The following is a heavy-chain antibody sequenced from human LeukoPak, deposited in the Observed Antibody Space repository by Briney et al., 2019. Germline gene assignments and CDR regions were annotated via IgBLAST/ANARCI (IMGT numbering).Heavy chain of an antibody. CDR1: GFPSSSHG. CDR2: ISPGGGPT. D-gene: IGHD3-22*01. Sequence: GGSLRLSCAGSGFPSSSHGMNWVRQAPGKGLEWVSGISPGGGPTYYADSVRGRFSISRDDLKNTLYLQMENLRADDTAVYYCAKDGAWLRFDDWGQGILVTVSS. V-gene: IGHV3-23*01. J-gene: IGHJ4*02. CDR3: AKDGAWLRFDD.